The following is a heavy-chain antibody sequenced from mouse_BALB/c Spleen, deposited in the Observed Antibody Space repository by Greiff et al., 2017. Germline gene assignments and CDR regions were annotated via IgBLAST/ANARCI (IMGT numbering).Heavy chain of an antibody. CDR1: GYSFTGYF. J-gene: IGHJ4*01. CDR2: INPYNGDT. Sequence: VQLQQSGPELVKPGASVKISCKASGYSFTGYFMNWVMQSHGKSLEWIGRINPYNGDTFYNQKFKGKATLTVDNSSSTAYMELRSLTSEDSAVYYCARRTGSYAMDYWGQGTSVTVSS. D-gene: IGHD2-2*01. V-gene: IGHV1-20*01. CDR3: ARRTGSYAMDY.